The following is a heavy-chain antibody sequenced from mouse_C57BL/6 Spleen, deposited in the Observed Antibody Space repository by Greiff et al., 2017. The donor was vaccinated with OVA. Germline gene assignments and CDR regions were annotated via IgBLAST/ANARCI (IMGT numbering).Heavy chain of an antibody. J-gene: IGHJ2*01. CDR3: ARLVFDY. Sequence: VKLQQSGAGLVQPGASVKISCKASGYAFSSYWMNWVRQRPGKGLEWIGQICPGGGDNKYNGKFKGKATLTADKSSSTAYMQLSSLTSEDSAVYFCARLVFDYWGQGTTLTVSS. D-gene: IGHD2-2*01. V-gene: IGHV1-80*01. CDR2: ICPGGGDN. CDR1: GYAFSSYW.